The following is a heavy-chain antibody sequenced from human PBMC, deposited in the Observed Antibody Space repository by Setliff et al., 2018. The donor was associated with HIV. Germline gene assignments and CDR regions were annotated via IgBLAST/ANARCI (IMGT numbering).Heavy chain of an antibody. D-gene: IGHD5-12*01. CDR3: ATRIRDGHRGYGYFDF. CDR1: GYTFTSYA. CDR2: INAGYGNT. J-gene: IGHJ4*02. Sequence: GASVKVSCKASGYTFTSYAIHWVRQAPGQSLEWMGWINAGYGNTKYSQKFQGRVTITRDASASTAYMELSSLRPEDTAVYYCATRIRDGHRGYGYFDFWGQGTLVTVSS. V-gene: IGHV1-3*01.